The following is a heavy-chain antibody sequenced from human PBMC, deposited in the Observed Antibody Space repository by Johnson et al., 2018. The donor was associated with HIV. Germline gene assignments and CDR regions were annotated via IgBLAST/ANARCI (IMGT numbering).Heavy chain of an antibody. CDR2: ISYDGSKK. D-gene: IGHD5-12*01. CDR3: ARDADIVATIGEAFDI. Sequence: QVQLVESGGGVVQPGKSLRLSCAASGFTFSSYAMYWVRQAPGKGLEWVAVISYDGSKKYYADSVRGRFTISKDNYKKTLYLQMNSLRAEDTAVYYCARDADIVATIGEAFDIWGQGTMVTVSS. J-gene: IGHJ3*02. V-gene: IGHV3-30*04. CDR1: GFTFSSYA.